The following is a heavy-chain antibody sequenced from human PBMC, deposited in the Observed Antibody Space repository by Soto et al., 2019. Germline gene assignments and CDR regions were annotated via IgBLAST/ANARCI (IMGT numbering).Heavy chain of an antibody. CDR3: NTGRCTNGVCDDY. V-gene: IGHV3-15*01. Sequence: GGSLRLSCAFSGFPFIDAYMTWVRQAPGKGLEWLGRIRTKTDGGTADYAAHVKDRFIVSRDDSKETLYLQMNSLRTEDTAVYFCNTGRCTNGVCDDYWGHGTLVTVSS. CDR1: GFPFIDAY. CDR2: IRTKTDGGTA. J-gene: IGHJ4*01. D-gene: IGHD2-8*01.